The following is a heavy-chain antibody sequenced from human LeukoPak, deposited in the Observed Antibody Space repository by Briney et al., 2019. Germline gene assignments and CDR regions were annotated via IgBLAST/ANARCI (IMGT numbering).Heavy chain of an antibody. J-gene: IGHJ5*02. D-gene: IGHD2-15*01. V-gene: IGHV3-33*01. CDR2: IWYDGSNK. Sequence: GGSLRLSCAASGSTFSSYGMHWVRQAPGKGLEWVAVIWYDGSNKYYADSVKGRFTISRDNSKNTLYLQMNSLRAEDTAVYYCARDSRYCSGGSCYSLWNWFDPWGQGTLVTVSS. CDR3: ARDSRYCSGGSCYSLWNWFDP. CDR1: GSTFSSYG.